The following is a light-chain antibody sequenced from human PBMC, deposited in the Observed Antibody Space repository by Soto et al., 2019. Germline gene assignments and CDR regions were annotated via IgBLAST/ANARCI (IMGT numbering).Light chain of an antibody. V-gene: IGLV1-40*01. CDR3: QSYDSSLRGSV. CDR2: GNN. Sequence: QSVLTQPPSVSGAPGQRVTISCTGSGSNIGAGFDVYWHQQLPGTAPKLLINGNNNRPSGVPDRFSGSKSGTSASLAISGLQAEDEADYYCQSYDSSLRGSVFGGGTKLTVL. J-gene: IGLJ2*01. CDR1: GSNIGAGFD.